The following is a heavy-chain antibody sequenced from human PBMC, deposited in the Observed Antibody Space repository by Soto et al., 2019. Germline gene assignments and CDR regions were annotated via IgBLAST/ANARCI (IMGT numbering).Heavy chain of an antibody. V-gene: IGHV3-23*01. CDR1: GFTFSSYA. J-gene: IGHJ4*02. CDR3: ANLQDGYGVFDY. Sequence: EVQLLESGGGLVQPGGSLRLSCAASGFTFSSYAMSWVRQAPGKGLEWVSAISGSGGSTYYADSVKGRFTISRDNSKNTLYLQMNSLRAEDTAVYYCANLQDGYGVFDYWGQGTLVTVSS. CDR2: ISGSGGST. D-gene: IGHD4-17*01.